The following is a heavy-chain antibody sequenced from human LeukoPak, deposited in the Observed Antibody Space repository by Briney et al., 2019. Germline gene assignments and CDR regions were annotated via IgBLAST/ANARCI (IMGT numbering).Heavy chain of an antibody. D-gene: IGHD3-9*01. V-gene: IGHV3-23*01. CDR1: GFTFSSYG. Sequence: GRSLRLSCAASGFTFSSYGMSWVRQAPGKGLEWVSAISGSGGSTYYADSVKGRFTISRDNSKNTLYLQTNSLRAEDTAVYYCAKRGLRYFDWRRDAFDIWGQGTMVTVSS. CDR3: AKRGLRYFDWRRDAFDI. J-gene: IGHJ3*02. CDR2: ISGSGGST.